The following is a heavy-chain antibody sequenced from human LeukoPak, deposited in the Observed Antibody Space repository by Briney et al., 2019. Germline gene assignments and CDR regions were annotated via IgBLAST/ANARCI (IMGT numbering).Heavy chain of an antibody. CDR1: GYTFTGYY. D-gene: IGHD6-19*01. V-gene: IGHV1-2*02. CDR3: ARDSSGWYHWFDP. CDR2: INPNSGDT. J-gene: IGHJ5*02. Sequence: GASVKVSCKASGYTFTGYYMHWVRQAPGQGLEWMGWINPNSGDTNYAQKFQGRVTMIRDTSISTAYMELSRLRSDDTAVYYCARDSSGWYHWFDPWGQGTRVTVSS.